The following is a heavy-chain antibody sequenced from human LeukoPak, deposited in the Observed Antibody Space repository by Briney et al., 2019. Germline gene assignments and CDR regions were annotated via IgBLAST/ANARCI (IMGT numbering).Heavy chain of an antibody. Sequence: SETLSLTCTVSGGSISSYYWSWIRQPPGKGLEWIGYIYYSGSTNYNPSLKSRVTISVDTSKNQFSLKLSSVTAADTAVYYRARQWFFWGQGTLVTVSS. CDR3: ARQWFF. D-gene: IGHD3-10*01. CDR1: GGSISSYY. V-gene: IGHV4-59*08. J-gene: IGHJ4*02. CDR2: IYYSGST.